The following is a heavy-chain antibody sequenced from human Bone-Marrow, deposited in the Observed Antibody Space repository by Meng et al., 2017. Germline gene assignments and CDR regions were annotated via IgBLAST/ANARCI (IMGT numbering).Heavy chain of an antibody. D-gene: IGHD2-2*01. CDR2: IRNKANSHTT. Sequence: GGSLRLSCAASGFTFSSFYMDWVRQAPGKGLEWVARIRNKANSHTTEYAASVRGRFTISRDDSRASLYLQMDSLKAEDSAVYYCARASCSTATCLDYWGRGILVTVSS. J-gene: IGHJ4*02. CDR1: GFTFSSFY. V-gene: IGHV3-72*01. CDR3: ARASCSTATCLDY.